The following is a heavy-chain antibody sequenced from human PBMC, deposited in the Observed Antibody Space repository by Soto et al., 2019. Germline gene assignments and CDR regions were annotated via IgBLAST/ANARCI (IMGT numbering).Heavy chain of an antibody. D-gene: IGHD3-9*01. CDR3: ARHPTGHDHCEF. J-gene: IGHJ4*02. CDR2: INYNWDS. V-gene: IGHV4-39*01. CDR1: GGYISSSDYY. Sequence: QLQLQESGPGLVKPSATLSLTCTVSGGYISSSDYYGDWIRQPTVKGLAVIGTINYNWDSFYSHFPRVRVSISVATASNKFSLNLRSVTAEDTAVYYCARHPTGHDHCEFWGQGTLVTV.